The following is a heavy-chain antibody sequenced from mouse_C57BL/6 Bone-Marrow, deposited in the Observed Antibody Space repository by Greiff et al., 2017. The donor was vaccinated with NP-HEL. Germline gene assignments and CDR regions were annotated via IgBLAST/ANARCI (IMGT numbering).Heavy chain of an antibody. CDR1: GYTFTSYW. Sequence: QVQLQQPGAELVMPGASVKLSCKASGYTFTSYWMHWVKQRPGQGLEWIGEIDPSDSYTNYNQKFKGKSTLTVDKSSSTAYMQLSNLTSEDSAVYYCAREALPYAMDYWGQGTSVTVSS. CDR3: AREALPYAMDY. D-gene: IGHD5-5*01. CDR2: IDPSDSYT. V-gene: IGHV1-69*01. J-gene: IGHJ4*01.